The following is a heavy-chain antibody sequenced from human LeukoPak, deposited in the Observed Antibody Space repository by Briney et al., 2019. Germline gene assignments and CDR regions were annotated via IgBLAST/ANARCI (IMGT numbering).Heavy chain of an antibody. Sequence: SETLSLTCTVSGGSISSSSYYWGWIRQPPGKGLEWIGSIYHSGSTYYNPSLKSRVTISVDTSKNQFSLKLSSVTAADTAVYYCARNSLGSIAAPKFDPWGQGTLVTVSS. CDR1: GGSISSSSYY. J-gene: IGHJ5*02. V-gene: IGHV4-39*01. CDR2: IYHSGST. D-gene: IGHD6-6*01. CDR3: ARNSLGSIAAPKFDP.